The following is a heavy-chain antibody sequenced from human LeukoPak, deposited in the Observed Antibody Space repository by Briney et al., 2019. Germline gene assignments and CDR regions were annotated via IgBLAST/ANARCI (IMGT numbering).Heavy chain of an antibody. D-gene: IGHD1-26*01. V-gene: IGHV5-51*01. Sequence: GESLKISYKGSGYSFTNHWIGWVRQMPGKGLEWMGIIYPGDSDTRYGPSFQGQVTISADKSISTAYLQWSSLKASDTAMYYCARLPQWGGTYHFDYWGQGTLLTVSS. CDR3: ARLPQWGGTYHFDY. J-gene: IGHJ4*02. CDR2: IYPGDSDT. CDR1: GYSFTNHW.